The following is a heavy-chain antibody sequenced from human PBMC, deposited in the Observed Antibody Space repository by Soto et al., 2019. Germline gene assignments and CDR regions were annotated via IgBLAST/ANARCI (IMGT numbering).Heavy chain of an antibody. D-gene: IGHD6-13*01. CDR3: AKDEPGYSSSCRSCDY. V-gene: IGHV2-5*01. CDR1: GFSLRTSGVG. J-gene: IGHJ4*02. Sequence: SGPTLVNPTQTLTLTCIFSGFSLRTSGVGVGWIRQPPGKALEWLGFIYWNDDKRYSPSLKSRLTIAKDTSKNQVVLTMTNMDPVDTATYYCAKDEPGYSSSCRSCDYWGQGTLVTVSS. CDR2: IYWNDDK.